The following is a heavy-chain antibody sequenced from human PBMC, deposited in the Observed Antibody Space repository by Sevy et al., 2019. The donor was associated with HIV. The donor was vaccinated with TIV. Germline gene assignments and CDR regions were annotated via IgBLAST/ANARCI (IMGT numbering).Heavy chain of an antibody. CDR3: AKHLPAAGSFDY. Sequence: GESLKISCAASGFTFSNYAMSWVRQAPGKGLEWVSAISGNSVNTYYADSVKGRFTISRDNSKNTLWLQMNSLRAEDTAVYYCAKHLPAAGSFDYWGQGTLVTVSS. J-gene: IGHJ4*02. V-gene: IGHV3-23*01. CDR1: GFTFSNYA. CDR2: ISGNSVNT. D-gene: IGHD6-13*01.